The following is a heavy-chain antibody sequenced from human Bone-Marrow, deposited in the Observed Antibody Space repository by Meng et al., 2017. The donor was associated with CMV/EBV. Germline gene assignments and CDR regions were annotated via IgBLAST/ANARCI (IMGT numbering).Heavy chain of an antibody. Sequence: ASVKVSCKASGYTFTGYFIHWVRQAPGQGLEWMGWMNPDSGNTGSAQKFQGRLTIMRNTALNTTYMELTSLRSEDTAIYFCARGRIPAAAHYYYYYGMDVWGQGTTVTVSS. CDR1: GYTFTGYF. J-gene: IGHJ6*02. V-gene: IGHV1-8*03. CDR2: MNPDSGNT. D-gene: IGHD2-2*01. CDR3: ARGRIPAAAHYYYYYGMDV.